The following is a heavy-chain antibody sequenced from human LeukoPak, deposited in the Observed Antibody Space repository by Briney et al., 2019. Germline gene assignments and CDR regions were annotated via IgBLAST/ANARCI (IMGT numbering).Heavy chain of an antibody. D-gene: IGHD1-20*01. CDR1: GYSISSGYY. CDR2: INHSGST. Sequence: SETLSLTCTVSGYSISSGYYWSWIRQPPGKGLEWIGEINHSGSTNYNPSLKSRVTISVDTSKNQFSLKLSSVTAADTAVYYCARRITGTTSDSFDSWGQGTLVTVSS. J-gene: IGHJ4*02. V-gene: IGHV4-38-2*02. CDR3: ARRITGTTSDSFDS.